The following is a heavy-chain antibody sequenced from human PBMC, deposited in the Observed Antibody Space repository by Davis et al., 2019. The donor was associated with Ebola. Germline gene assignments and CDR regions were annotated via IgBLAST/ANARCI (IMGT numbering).Heavy chain of an antibody. Sequence: MPGGSLRLSCAASGFTFSSYWMSWVRQAPGKGLEWIGSIYYSGSTYYNPSLKSRVTISVDTSKNQFSLKLSSVTAADTAVYYCARQPRCSSSARAYYYYYGMDVWGQGTTVTVSS. J-gene: IGHJ6*02. V-gene: IGHV4-39*01. D-gene: IGHD6-6*01. CDR1: GFTFSSYW. CDR2: IYYSGST. CDR3: ARQPRCSSSARAYYYYYGMDV.